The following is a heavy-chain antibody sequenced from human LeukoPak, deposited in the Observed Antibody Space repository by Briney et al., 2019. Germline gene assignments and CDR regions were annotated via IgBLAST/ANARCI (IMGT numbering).Heavy chain of an antibody. CDR2: IIPILGIA. CDR1: GGTFISYA. Sequence: SVKVSCKASGGTFISYAISWVRQAPGQGLEWMGRIIPILGIANYAQKFQGRVTITADKSTSTAYMELSSLRSEDTAVYYCARTPQYCSGGSCHSHSYWGQGTLVTVSS. D-gene: IGHD2-15*01. V-gene: IGHV1-69*04. CDR3: ARTPQYCSGGSCHSHSY. J-gene: IGHJ4*02.